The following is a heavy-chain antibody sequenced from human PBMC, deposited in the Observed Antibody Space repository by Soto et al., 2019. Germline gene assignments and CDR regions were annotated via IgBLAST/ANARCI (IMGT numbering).Heavy chain of an antibody. CDR3: ARQDYDYVWGSPQTHYYYYGMDV. D-gene: IGHD3-16*01. CDR2: IYYSGST. J-gene: IGHJ6*02. Sequence: SETLSLTCTVSGGSISSSSYYWGWIRQPPGKGLERIGSIYYSGSTYYNPSLKSRVTISVDTSKNQFSLKLSSVTAADTAVYYCARQDYDYVWGSPQTHYYYYGMDVWGQGTTVTVSS. CDR1: GGSISSSSYY. V-gene: IGHV4-39*01.